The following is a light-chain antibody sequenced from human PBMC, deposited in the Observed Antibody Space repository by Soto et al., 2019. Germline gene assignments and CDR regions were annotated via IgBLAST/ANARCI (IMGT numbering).Light chain of an antibody. CDR1: SSDVGNYNY. CDR2: DVS. V-gene: IGLV2-11*01. Sequence: QSALTQPRSVSASPGQSVAISCTGTSSDVGNYNYVSWYQQRPGKAPKVIIYDVSKRPSGVPDRFSGSKSGNTASLTISGLQTEDEAEYYCCSYAGSPYVFGTGTKLTV. J-gene: IGLJ1*01. CDR3: CSYAGSPYV.